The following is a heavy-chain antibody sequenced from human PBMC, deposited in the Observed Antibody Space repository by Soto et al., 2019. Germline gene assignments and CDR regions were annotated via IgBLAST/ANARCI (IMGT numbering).Heavy chain of an antibody. V-gene: IGHV4-34*01. D-gene: IGHD3-3*01. J-gene: IGHJ6*03. CDR2: INHSGGT. Sequence: PSETLSLTCAVYGGSFSGYYWIWIRQPPGRGLEWIGEINHSGGTNYDPSLKSRVTISVDTSKNQFSLRLTSVTAADTAVYYCARCPSNYDFWSGYRPGDYYYMDVWGKGTTVTVSS. CDR3: ARCPSNYDFWSGYRPGDYYYMDV. CDR1: GGSFSGYY.